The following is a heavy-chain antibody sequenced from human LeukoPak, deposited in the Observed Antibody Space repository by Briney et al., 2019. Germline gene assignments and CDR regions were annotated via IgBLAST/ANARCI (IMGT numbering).Heavy chain of an antibody. J-gene: IGHJ4*02. D-gene: IGHD6-19*01. V-gene: IGHV3-23*01. CDR1: GFTFSNSA. CDR3: AKGPRPDITVAHTVEK. Sequence: GGSLIPSCAASGFTFSNSAVSCVRQLPGGGLEWGSTISSRGDRTYDAESVKGRFTISRDNSKNSLYLQMNSVRVEDTAVYYCAKGPRPDITVAHTVEKWGQGTLVTVSS. CDR2: ISSRGDRT.